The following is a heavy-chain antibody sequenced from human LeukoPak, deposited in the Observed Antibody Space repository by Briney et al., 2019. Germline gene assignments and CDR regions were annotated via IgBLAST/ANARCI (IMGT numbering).Heavy chain of an antibody. Sequence: GGSLRFSCAASGFTFSSYWMHWVRQAPGKGLVWVSRINSDASSTSYADSVKGRFTISRDNAKDTLYLQMNSLRAEDTAVYYCARAFRGIGDAFDIWGQGTMVTVSS. CDR2: INSDASST. J-gene: IGHJ3*02. CDR3: ARAFRGIGDAFDI. CDR1: GFTFSSYW. V-gene: IGHV3-74*01. D-gene: IGHD3-10*01.